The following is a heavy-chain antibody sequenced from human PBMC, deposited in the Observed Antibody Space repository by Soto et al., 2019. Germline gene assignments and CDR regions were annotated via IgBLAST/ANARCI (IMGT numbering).Heavy chain of an antibody. CDR1: GYRFTTYT. D-gene: IGHD6-13*01. CDR2: INAGSGDT. Sequence: ASVKVSCKTSGYRFTTYTMHWVRQAPGQRLEWTGWINAGSGDTKYSPKFQGRVTISTDTSASIGYLELSSLRSEHPAVYSCAPRIAEACFDYWG. V-gene: IGHV1-3*01. J-gene: IGHJ4*01. CDR3: APRIAEACFDY.